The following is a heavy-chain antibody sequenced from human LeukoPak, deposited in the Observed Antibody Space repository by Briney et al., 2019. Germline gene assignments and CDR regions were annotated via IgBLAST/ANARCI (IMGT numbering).Heavy chain of an antibody. CDR3: ARVGYSSGYYSEY. J-gene: IGHJ4*02. Sequence: ASVKVSCKASGYTFTGYYMHWVRQAPGQGLEWMGRINPNSGGTNYAQKFQGRVTMTRDTSISTAYMELSRLRSDDTAVCYCARVGYSSGYYSEYWGQGNLVTVSS. CDR2: INPNSGGT. CDR1: GYTFTGYY. D-gene: IGHD3-22*01. V-gene: IGHV1-2*06.